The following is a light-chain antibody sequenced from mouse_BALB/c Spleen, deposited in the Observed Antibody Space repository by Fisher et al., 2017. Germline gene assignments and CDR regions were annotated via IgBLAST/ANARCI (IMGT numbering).Light chain of an antibody. CDR2: GTS. CDR3: QQYHSYPLT. Sequence: DIVITQTTAIMSASPGEKVTMTCRASSSVSSSYLHWYQQKSGASPKLWIYGTSNLASGVPARFSGSGSGTSYSLTISSMEAEDAATYYCQQYHSYPLTFGAGTKLELK. J-gene: IGKJ5*01. V-gene: IGKV4-57-1*01. CDR1: SSVSSSY.